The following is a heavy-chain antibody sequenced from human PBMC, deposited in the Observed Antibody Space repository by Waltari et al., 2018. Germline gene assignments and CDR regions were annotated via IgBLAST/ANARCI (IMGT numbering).Heavy chain of an antibody. CDR1: GFTFSSYG. Sequence: QVQLVESGGGVVQPGRSLRLSCAASGFTFSSYGMHWVRQPPGKGLGWVSGLWCDGRNKTYADSVKGRFTISRDNAKNTLYLQMNSLRAEDTAVYYCARVRVRYLYCLGYWGQGTLVTVSS. CDR2: LWCDGRNK. V-gene: IGHV3-33*01. J-gene: IGHJ4*02. D-gene: IGHD2-8*02. CDR3: ARVRVRYLYCLGY.